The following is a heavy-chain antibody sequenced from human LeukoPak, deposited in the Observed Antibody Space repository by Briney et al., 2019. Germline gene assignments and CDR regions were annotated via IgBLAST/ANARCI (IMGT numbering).Heavy chain of an antibody. V-gene: IGHV3-9*01. D-gene: IGHD4-23*01. CDR2: ISWNSGSI. Sequence: PGGSLRLSCAASGFTFDDYAMHWVRQAPGKGLEWVSGISWNSGSIDYADSVKGRFTISRDNAKNSLYLQMNSLRAEDTAVYYCARDDYGGRGEFDYWGQGTLVTVSS. CDR3: ARDDYGGRGEFDY. CDR1: GFTFDDYA. J-gene: IGHJ4*02.